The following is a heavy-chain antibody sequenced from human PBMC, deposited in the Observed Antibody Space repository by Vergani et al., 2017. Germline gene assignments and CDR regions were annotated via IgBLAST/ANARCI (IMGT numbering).Heavy chain of an antibody. D-gene: IGHD4-23*01. CDR2: ISHDGTQK. J-gene: IGHJ1*01. CDR3: ATKRCGKPGCQIGYFRE. V-gene: IGHV3-30*03. CDR1: GFTSSYYG. Sequence: QVHLVESGGGVVQPGRSLRLSCVVSGFTSSYYGMHLVRQAPGKRLEWVAVISHDGTQKYYADSVKGRFTISRDNSKSTLYLQMNSLRTEDTAVYYCATKRCGKPGCQIGYFREWVQGTLVTVSS.